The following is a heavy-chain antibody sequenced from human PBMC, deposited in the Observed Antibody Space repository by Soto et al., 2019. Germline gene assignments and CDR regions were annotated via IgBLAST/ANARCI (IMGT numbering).Heavy chain of an antibody. D-gene: IGHD2-2*01. CDR2: INAGNGNT. CDR1: GYTFTSYA. J-gene: IGHJ6*02. CDR3: AREYQLTYYYYYGMDV. Sequence: GASVKVSCKASGYTFTSYAMHWVRQAPGQRLEWMGWINAGNGNTKYSQKFQGRVTITRDTSASTAYMELSSLRSEGTAVYYCAREYQLTYYYYYGMDVWGQGTTVTVSS. V-gene: IGHV1-3*01.